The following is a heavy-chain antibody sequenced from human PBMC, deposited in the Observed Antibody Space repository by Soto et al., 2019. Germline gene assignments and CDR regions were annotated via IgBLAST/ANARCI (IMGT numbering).Heavy chain of an antibody. V-gene: IGHV4-39*01. Sequence: SETLSLTLTVSGGSISSSSYYWRWIHQPPGKGLEWIGSIYHSGSTYYNPSLKSRVTISVDPSKNQFSLKLSSVTAADTAVYYCARQVYAAAEIYFQHWGQGTLVTVSS. D-gene: IGHD6-13*01. CDR2: IYHSGST. J-gene: IGHJ1*01. CDR1: GGSISSSSYY. CDR3: ARQVYAAAEIYFQH.